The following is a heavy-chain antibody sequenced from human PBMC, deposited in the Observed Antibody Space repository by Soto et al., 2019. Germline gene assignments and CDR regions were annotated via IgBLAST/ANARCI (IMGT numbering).Heavy chain of an antibody. V-gene: IGHV1-18*01. Sequence: GASVKVSCKASGYTFTSYGISGVRQAPGQGLEWMGWISAYNGNTNYAQKLQGRVTMTTDTSTSTAYMELRSLRSDDTAVYYCARGRYYDSSGYYGLSPHDYWGQGTLVTVSS. CDR1: GYTFTSYG. CDR3: ARGRYYDSSGYYGLSPHDY. CDR2: ISAYNGNT. D-gene: IGHD3-22*01. J-gene: IGHJ4*02.